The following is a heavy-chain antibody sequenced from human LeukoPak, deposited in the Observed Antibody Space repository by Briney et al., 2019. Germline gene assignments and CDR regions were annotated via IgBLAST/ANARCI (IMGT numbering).Heavy chain of an antibody. Sequence: PSETLSLTCTVSGGSISSYYWSWIRQPPGKGLEWIGYIYYNGSTNYNPSLKSRVTISVDTSKNQFSLKLSSVTAADTAVYYCARDRLWFGELNQYYYYGMDVWGKGTTVTVSS. CDR3: ARDRLWFGELNQYYYYGMDV. V-gene: IGHV4-59*01. D-gene: IGHD3-10*01. J-gene: IGHJ6*04. CDR2: IYYNGST. CDR1: GGSISSYY.